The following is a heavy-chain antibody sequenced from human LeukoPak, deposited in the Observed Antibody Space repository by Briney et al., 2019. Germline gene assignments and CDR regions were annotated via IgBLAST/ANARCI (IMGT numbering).Heavy chain of an antibody. Sequence: PGGSLRLSCAVSGFTFSSYGMHWGRQAPGKGLEWVAFIRYDGSNKYYAASVKGRFTISRDNSKNTLYLQMNSLRAEDTAVYYCTEDDVVVAPSASRYYCYMDVWGKGTTVTVSS. D-gene: IGHD2-2*01. J-gene: IGHJ6*03. CDR3: TEDDVVVAPSASRYYCYMDV. CDR1: GFTFSSYG. V-gene: IGHV3-30*02. CDR2: IRYDGSNK.